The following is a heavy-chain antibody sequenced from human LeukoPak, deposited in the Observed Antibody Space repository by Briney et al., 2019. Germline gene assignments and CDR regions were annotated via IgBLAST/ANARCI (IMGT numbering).Heavy chain of an antibody. CDR3: ARTTEGGYSYGYFYYYYMDV. J-gene: IGHJ6*03. CDR2: INHSGST. D-gene: IGHD5-18*01. V-gene: IGHV4-34*01. Sequence: KDSETLSLTCAVYGGSFSGYYWSWIRQPPGKGLEWIGEINHSGSTNYNPSLKSRVTISVDTSKNQFSLKLSSVTAADTAVYYCARTTEGGYSYGYFYYYYMDVWGKGTTVTISS. CDR1: GGSFSGYY.